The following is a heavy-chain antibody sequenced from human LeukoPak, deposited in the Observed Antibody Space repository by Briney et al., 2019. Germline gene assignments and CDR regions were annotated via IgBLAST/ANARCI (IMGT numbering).Heavy chain of an antibody. J-gene: IGHJ4*02. CDR3: ARVINYAFWSGYYPLDY. CDR1: GLTFSSYW. D-gene: IGHD3-3*01. CDR2: INSDGSST. V-gene: IGHV3-74*01. Sequence: PGGSLRLSCAASGLTFSSYWMHWVRQAPGKGLVWVSRINSDGSSTSYADSVKGRFTISRDNAKNTLYLQMNSLRAEDTAVYYCARVINYAFWSGYYPLDYWGQGTLVTVSS.